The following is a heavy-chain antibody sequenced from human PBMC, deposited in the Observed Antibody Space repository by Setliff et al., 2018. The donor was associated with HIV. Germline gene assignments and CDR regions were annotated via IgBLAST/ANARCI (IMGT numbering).Heavy chain of an antibody. D-gene: IGHD3-3*01. V-gene: IGHV3-11*01. CDR2: ISSSDSTV. J-gene: IGHJ4*02. Sequence: LSLTCSVSGVSTSSSTYYWGWIRQPPGKGLEWVAYISSSDSTVYYIDSVKGRFTIYRHSAENSLFLQMDSLRAEDTAVYYCARAQYYDFWSPPYYFDFWGPGTLVTVSS. CDR1: GVSTSSSTYY. CDR3: ARAQYYDFWSPPYYFDF.